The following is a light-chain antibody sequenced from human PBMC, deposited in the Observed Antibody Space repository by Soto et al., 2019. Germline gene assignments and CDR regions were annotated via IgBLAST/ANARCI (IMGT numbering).Light chain of an antibody. CDR1: QSVLYSSNNKNY. CDR2: WAS. V-gene: IGKV4-1*01. CDR3: QQYYSTPFT. Sequence: DIVMTQSPDSLAVSLGERAIINCKSSQSVLYSSNNKNYLAWYQQKPGQPPKLLIYWASTRESGVPDRFSGSGSGTDFTLTISSLQAEYVAVYYCQQYYSTPFTFGPGTKGDIK. J-gene: IGKJ3*01.